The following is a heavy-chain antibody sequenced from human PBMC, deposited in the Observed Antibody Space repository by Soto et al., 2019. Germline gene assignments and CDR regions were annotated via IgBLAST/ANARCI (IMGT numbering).Heavy chain of an antibody. V-gene: IGHV4-39*01. CDR3: ARGSGTYYRETRSFDY. CDR2: IYYSGST. CDR1: GGSISTSSYY. Sequence: SETLSLTCTVSGGSISTSSYYWGWVRQPPGKGLGWIGSIYYSGSTYYNPSLKSRVTISVDTSKNQFSLKLSSVTAADTAVYYCARGSGTYYRETRSFDYWGQGTLVTVSS. D-gene: IGHD3-10*01. J-gene: IGHJ4*02.